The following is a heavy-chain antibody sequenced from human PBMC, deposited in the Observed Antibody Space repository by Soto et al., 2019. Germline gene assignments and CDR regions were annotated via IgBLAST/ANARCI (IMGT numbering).Heavy chain of an antibody. Sequence: SETLSLTCAVSGGSISSGGYSWTWIRQAPGKGLEWIGFIYHTGRTFYNPSLKSRVAISLDRSKNQFSLNLNSATAADTAMYYCARELWSGVYLDSWGQGPLVNRL. J-gene: IGHJ4*02. V-gene: IGHV4-30-2*01. CDR1: GGSISSGGYS. CDR2: IYHTGRT. D-gene: IGHD2-21*01. CDR3: ARELWSGVYLDS.